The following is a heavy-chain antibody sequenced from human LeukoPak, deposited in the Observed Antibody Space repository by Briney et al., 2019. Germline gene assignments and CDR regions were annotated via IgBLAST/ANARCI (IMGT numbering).Heavy chain of an antibody. D-gene: IGHD3-9*01. CDR1: GYTFTGYY. V-gene: IGHV1-2*02. CDR3: ARVPSDILTGYGMDV. CDR2: INPNSGGT. J-gene: IGHJ6*02. Sequence: ASVKVSCKASGYTFTGYYMHWVRQAPGQRLEWKGWINPNSGGTNYAQKFHGRVTMTRDTSISTAYMELSRLRSDDTAVYYCARVPSDILTGYGMDVWGQGTTVTVSS.